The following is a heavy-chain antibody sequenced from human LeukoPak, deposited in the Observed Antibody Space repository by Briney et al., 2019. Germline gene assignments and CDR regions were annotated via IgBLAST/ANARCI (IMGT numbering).Heavy chain of an antibody. V-gene: IGHV4-38-2*02. Sequence: SETLSLTCTVSGYSISSGYYWGWIRQPPGKGLQWIGGIHHSGTTYYNPSLKSRVTISVDTSKNQFSLKLSSVTAADTAVYYCARGPGGYSSSWYYFDYWGQGTLVTVSS. D-gene: IGHD6-13*01. CDR2: IHHSGTT. J-gene: IGHJ4*02. CDR3: ARGPGGYSSSWYYFDY. CDR1: GYSISSGYY.